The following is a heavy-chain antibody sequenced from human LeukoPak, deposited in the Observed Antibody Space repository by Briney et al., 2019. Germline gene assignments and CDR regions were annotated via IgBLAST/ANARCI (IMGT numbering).Heavy chain of an antibody. D-gene: IGHD6-19*01. CDR3: ARGQQWLVAIDY. CDR1: GGFISSGRYY. CDR2: LQYSGTT. V-gene: IGHV4-39*01. J-gene: IGHJ4*02. Sequence: PSETLSLTCTVSGGFISSGRYYWGWIRQSPGKGLEWIGSLQYSGTTYYNPSLKSRVTISVDTSSNKFSLRLISVTAADTAVYYCARGQQWLVAIDYWGQGTLVTVSS.